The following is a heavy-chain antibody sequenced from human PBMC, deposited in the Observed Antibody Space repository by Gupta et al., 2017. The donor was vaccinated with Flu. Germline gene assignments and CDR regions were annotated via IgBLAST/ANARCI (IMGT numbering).Heavy chain of an antibody. CDR2: INQDGSTK. V-gene: IGHV3-7*01. CDR3: ARNRGWEQFDY. Sequence: EVQRVESGGGLVQPGGSLGLSWEASGFTFSDSWMNWVRQAPGKGLEWVANINQDGSTKNYVDSLKGRFTVSRDNAKNSLYLQMDSLRAEDTAVYFCARNRGWEQFDYWGQGTLVTVSS. D-gene: IGHD5-24*01. J-gene: IGHJ4*02. CDR1: GFTFSDSW.